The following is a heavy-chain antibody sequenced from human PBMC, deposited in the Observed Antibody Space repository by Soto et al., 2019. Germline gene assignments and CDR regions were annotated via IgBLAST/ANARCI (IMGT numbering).Heavy chain of an antibody. CDR2: ISSGSYTI. D-gene: IGHD3-16*01. Sequence: EVQLVESGGSLVQPGGSLTLSCAASGFTFSSYSMNWVRQAPGKGLEWVSYISSGSYTIYYADSVKGRFIISRDNAKNSLYLRMSRLRDEDTAVYYCAGVDRGGTDSFDYWGQGTLVTVSS. V-gene: IGHV3-48*02. CDR3: AGVDRGGTDSFDY. CDR1: GFTFSSYS. J-gene: IGHJ4*02.